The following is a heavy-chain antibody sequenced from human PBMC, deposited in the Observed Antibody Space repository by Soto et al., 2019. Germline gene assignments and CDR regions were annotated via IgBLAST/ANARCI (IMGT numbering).Heavy chain of an antibody. V-gene: IGHV3-21*01. CDR2: IRSGRDT. J-gene: IGHJ6*02. D-gene: IGHD2-21*02. CDR1: GFTFSNFY. CDR3: AREETAWPLAYGLDV. Sequence: GGSLRLSCAVSGFTFSNFYIHWVRQAPGKGLEWVSSIRSGRDTFYADSVKGRFSISRDDATSSVSLQMNSLRGEDTAVYFCAREETAWPLAYGLDVWGQETTVTVSS.